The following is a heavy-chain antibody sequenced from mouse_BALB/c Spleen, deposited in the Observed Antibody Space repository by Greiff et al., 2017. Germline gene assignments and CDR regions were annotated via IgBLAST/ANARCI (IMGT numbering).Heavy chain of an antibody. CDR1: GFTFSSYT. V-gene: IGHV5-9*03. J-gene: IGHJ1*01. CDR2: ISSGGGNT. CDR3: ARSYYYGSSWYFDV. Sequence: EVKLVESGGGLVKPGGSLKLSCAASGFTFSSYTMSWVRQTPEKRLEWVATISSGGGNTYYPDSVKGRFTISRDNAKNNLYLQMSSLRSEDTALYYCARSYYYGSSWYFDVWGAGTTVTVSS. D-gene: IGHD1-1*01.